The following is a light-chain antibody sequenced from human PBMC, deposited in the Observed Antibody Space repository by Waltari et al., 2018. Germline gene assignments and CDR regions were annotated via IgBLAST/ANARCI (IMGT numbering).Light chain of an antibody. V-gene: IGLV1-44*01. CDR2: SNG. J-gene: IGLJ3*02. Sequence: QSVLTQPPSASGTPGQRVTISCSGSSSNIGGNIVNWYRQVPGTAPKLLIHSNGLRPSGVPDRFSGSKSGTSASLAISGVQSEDEADYYCVARDDTLSGMVFGGGTKLTVL. CDR1: SSNIGGNI. CDR3: VARDDTLSGMV.